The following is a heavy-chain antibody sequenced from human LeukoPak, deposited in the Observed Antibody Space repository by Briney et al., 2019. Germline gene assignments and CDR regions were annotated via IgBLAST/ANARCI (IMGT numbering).Heavy chain of an antibody. D-gene: IGHD3-10*01. CDR2: ISHDGTIR. J-gene: IGHJ4*02. CDR1: GFTFSNYA. CDR3: ARDCCGEWYYFDS. Sequence: PGMSLRLSCAASGFTFSNYAMHWVRQAPGRGLEWVAIISHDGTIRYNADSVKGRFTISRDNSKNTLYLQMNSLRTEDTAVYYCARDCCGEWYYFDSWGQGTPVTVSS. V-gene: IGHV3-30-3*01.